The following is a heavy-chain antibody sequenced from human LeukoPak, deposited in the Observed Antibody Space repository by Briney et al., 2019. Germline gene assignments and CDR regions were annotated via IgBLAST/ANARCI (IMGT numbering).Heavy chain of an antibody. Sequence: SGPTLVKPTQTLTLTCTFSGFSLSTSGVGVGWIRQPPGKALEGLALIYWDDDKRYSPSLKSRLTITKDTSKNQVVLTMTNMDPVDTATYYCAHIVDTAMVMDYWGQGTLVTVSS. V-gene: IGHV2-5*02. CDR2: IYWDDDK. CDR1: GFSLSTSGVG. J-gene: IGHJ4*02. D-gene: IGHD5-18*01. CDR3: AHIVDTAMVMDY.